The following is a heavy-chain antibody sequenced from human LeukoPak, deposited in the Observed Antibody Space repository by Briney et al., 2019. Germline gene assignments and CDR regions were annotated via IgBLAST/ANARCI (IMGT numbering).Heavy chain of an antibody. D-gene: IGHD6-13*01. Sequence: SGTLSLTCTVSGGSMSSGNYYWGWIRQPPGKGLEWIGSIYYSGSTYCNPSLKSRVTISVDTSKNQFSLKLRSVTAADTAVYYCARKHSTWTTRGYFAYWGQGTLVTVSS. CDR2: IYYSGST. J-gene: IGHJ4*02. CDR1: GGSMSSGNYY. V-gene: IGHV4-39*01. CDR3: ARKHSTWTTRGYFAY.